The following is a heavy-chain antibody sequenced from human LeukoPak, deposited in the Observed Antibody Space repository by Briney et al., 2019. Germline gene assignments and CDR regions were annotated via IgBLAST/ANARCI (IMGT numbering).Heavy chain of an antibody. CDR2: IYWNDDK. V-gene: IGHV2-5*01. Sequence: SGPTLVNPTQTLTLTCTFSGFSLTTSRVGVGWIRQPPGKALEWLALIYWNDDKRYSPSLKSRLTITKDTSKNQVVLTMTNMDPVDTATYYCAHSRYCSSTSCQKFDYWGQGTLVTVSS. J-gene: IGHJ4*02. CDR3: AHSRYCSSTSCQKFDY. CDR1: GFSLTTSRVG. D-gene: IGHD2-2*01.